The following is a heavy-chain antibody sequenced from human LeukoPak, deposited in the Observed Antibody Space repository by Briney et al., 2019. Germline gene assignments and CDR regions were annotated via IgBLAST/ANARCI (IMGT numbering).Heavy chain of an antibody. V-gene: IGHV4-34*01. CDR3: ARGAVPAAILAYFDY. D-gene: IGHD2-2*01. J-gene: IGHJ4*02. CDR2: INHSGST. Sequence: XGXYWSWIRQPPGKGLEWIGEINHSGSTNYNPSLKSRVTISVDTSKNQFSLKLSSVTAADTAVYYCARGAVPAAILAYFDYWGQGTLVTVSS. CDR1: XGXY.